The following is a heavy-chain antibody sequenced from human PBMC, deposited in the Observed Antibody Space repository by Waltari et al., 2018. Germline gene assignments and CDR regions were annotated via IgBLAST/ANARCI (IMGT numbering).Heavy chain of an antibody. D-gene: IGHD2-2*01. CDR1: GGSISDNDFY. CDR2: INYSGRT. CDR3: ARSLFSSTAVNWFDP. Sequence: QVQLQESGPGLVKPSETLSLTCTVSGGSISDNDFYWGWIRQPPGKGLEWIGNINYSGRTYQNPSLRSRITISVDTSKNQFSRKLGSVTAADTAIYYCARSLFSSTAVNWFDPWGQGTLVTVSS. J-gene: IGHJ5*02. V-gene: IGHV4-39*01.